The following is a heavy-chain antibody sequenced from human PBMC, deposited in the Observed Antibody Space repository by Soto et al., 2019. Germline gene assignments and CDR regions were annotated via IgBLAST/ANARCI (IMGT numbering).Heavy chain of an antibody. V-gene: IGHV4-59*08. CDR1: GGSISSYY. Sequence: SETLSLTCTVSGGSISSYYWSWIRQPPGKGLDWIGYIYYSGSTNYNPSLKSRVTISVDTSKNQFSLKLSSVTAADTAVYYCARQGGSGWYPTEYYYYGMDVWGQGTTVTVSS. CDR3: ARQGGSGWYPTEYYYYGMDV. CDR2: IYYSGST. J-gene: IGHJ6*02. D-gene: IGHD6-19*01.